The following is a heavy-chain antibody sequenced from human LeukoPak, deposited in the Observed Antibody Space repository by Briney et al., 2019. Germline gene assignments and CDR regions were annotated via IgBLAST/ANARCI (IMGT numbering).Heavy chain of an antibody. CDR2: VHSSGST. J-gene: IGHJ4*02. V-gene: IGHV4-4*07. CDR3: AKGLNQYYFET. D-gene: IGHD1-14*01. CDR1: GGSISSYY. Sequence: SETLSLTCTVSGGSISSYYWSWIRQSAGHGLEWLGRVHSSGSTYYTPSLKRRLSMSLDTSTNQFSLKVTSVTAADTAIYYCAKGLNQYYFETWGQGTLITVSS.